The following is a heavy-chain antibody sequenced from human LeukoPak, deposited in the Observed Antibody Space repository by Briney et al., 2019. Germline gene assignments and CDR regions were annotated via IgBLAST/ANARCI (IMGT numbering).Heavy chain of an antibody. D-gene: IGHD2-2*01. J-gene: IGHJ4*02. CDR1: GFTFSSYG. Sequence: GGSPRLSCAASGFTFSSYGMSWVRQAPGKGLEWVSIISGSGGSTYYADSVKGRFTISRDNSKNTLYLQMNSLRAEDTAIYYCAKFPSTVPTNYFDYWGQGTLVTVSS. CDR3: AKFPSTVPTNYFDY. CDR2: ISGSGGST. V-gene: IGHV3-23*01.